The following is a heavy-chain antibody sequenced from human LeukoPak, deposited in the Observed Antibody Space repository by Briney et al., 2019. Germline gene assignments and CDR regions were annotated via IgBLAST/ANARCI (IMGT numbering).Heavy chain of an antibody. J-gene: IGHJ4*02. V-gene: IGHV1-2*02. CDR1: GYTFTGYY. CDR2: INPNSGGT. Sequence: GASVKVSCKASGYTFTGYYMHWVRQAPGQGLEWMGWINPNSGGTNYAQKFQGRVTMTRDTSISTAYMELSRLRSDDTAVYYCARDLDYYDTLFDYWGQGTLVTVSS. D-gene: IGHD3-22*01. CDR3: ARDLDYYDTLFDY.